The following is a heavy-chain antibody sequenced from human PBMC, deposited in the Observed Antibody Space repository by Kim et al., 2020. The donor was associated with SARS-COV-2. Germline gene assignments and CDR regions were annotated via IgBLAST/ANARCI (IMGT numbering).Heavy chain of an antibody. Sequence: SETLSLTCTVSGGSISSSSYYWGWIRQPPGKGLEWIGSIYYSGSTYYNPSLKSRVTISVDTSKNQFSLKLSSVTAADTAVYYCAREGWRMAGTWGNWFDP. D-gene: IGHD6-19*01. CDR1: GGSISSSSYY. CDR2: IYYSGST. CDR3: AREGWRMAGTWGNWFDP. V-gene: IGHV4-39*07. J-gene: IGHJ5*02.